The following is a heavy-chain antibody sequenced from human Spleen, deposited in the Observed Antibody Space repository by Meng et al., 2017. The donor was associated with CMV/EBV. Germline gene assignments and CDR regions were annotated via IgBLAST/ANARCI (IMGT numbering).Heavy chain of an antibody. J-gene: IGHJ3*02. CDR3: ATGGYCGSASCYSAFDT. CDR1: GGSFSGYY. CDR2: INHSGST. D-gene: IGHD2-2*01. Sequence: GGSFSGYYWSWIRQPPGKGLEWIGEINHSGSTNYNPSLKSRVTISVDTSKNQFTLKINSVTAADTAMYYCATGGYCGSASCYSAFDTWGQGAMVTVSS. V-gene: IGHV4-34*09.